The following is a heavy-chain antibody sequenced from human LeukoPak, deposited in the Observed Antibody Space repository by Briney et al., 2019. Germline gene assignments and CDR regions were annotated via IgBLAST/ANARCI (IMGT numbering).Heavy chain of an antibody. Sequence: ASVKVSCKASGHTFTGYYMHWVRQAPGEGLEWMGWINPNSGGTNHAQKFQGRVSMTRDTSISTAYMELSRLRSDDTAVYYCAQSSGWDSLKYWGQGTLVTVSS. V-gene: IGHV1-2*02. CDR2: INPNSGGT. CDR3: AQSSGWDSLKY. CDR1: GHTFTGYY. J-gene: IGHJ4*02. D-gene: IGHD6-19*01.